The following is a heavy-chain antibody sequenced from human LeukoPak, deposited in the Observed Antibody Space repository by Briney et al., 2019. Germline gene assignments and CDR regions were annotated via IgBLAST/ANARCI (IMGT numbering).Heavy chain of an antibody. V-gene: IGHV1-69*01. CDR1: GGTFSSYA. J-gene: IGHJ6*02. Sequence: ASVKVFCKASGGTFSSYAISWVRQAPGQGLEWMGGIIPIFGTANYAQKFQGRVTVTADESTSTAYMELSSLRSEDTAVYYCARHGGYSNYYYYGMDVWGQGTTVTVSS. CDR2: IIPIFGTA. D-gene: IGHD5-18*01. CDR3: ARHGGYSNYYYYGMDV.